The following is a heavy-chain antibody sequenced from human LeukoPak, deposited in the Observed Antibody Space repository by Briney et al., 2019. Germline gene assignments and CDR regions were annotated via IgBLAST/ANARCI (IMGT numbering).Heavy chain of an antibody. V-gene: IGHV3-7*01. Sequence: RGSLRLSCAAPGFTFSSYWMSWVRQAPGKGLEWVANIKQDGSEKYYVDSVKGRFTISRDNAKNSLYLQMNSLRAEDTAVYYCARAAVVPAAIPEYFQHWGQGTLVTVSS. J-gene: IGHJ1*01. CDR2: IKQDGSEK. CDR3: ARAAVVPAAIPEYFQH. CDR1: GFTFSSYW. D-gene: IGHD2-2*02.